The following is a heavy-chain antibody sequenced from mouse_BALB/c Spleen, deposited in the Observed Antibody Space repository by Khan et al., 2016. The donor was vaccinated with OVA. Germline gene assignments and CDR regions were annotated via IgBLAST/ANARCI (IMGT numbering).Heavy chain of an antibody. CDR2: TNPTNGRT. D-gene: IGHD1-1*01. J-gene: IGHJ2*01. CDR1: GYTFTSYW. V-gene: IGHV1S81*02. Sequence: VKLVESGAELVKAGASVKMSCKASGYTFTSYWMHWVKQRLGQGLEWFAETNPTNGRTYYNEKFKSKATLTVDKSSSTAYMLLSGPTFEVSAVYYCARIKKIVATYFDYWGQGTTLTVSS. CDR3: ARIKKIVATYFDY.